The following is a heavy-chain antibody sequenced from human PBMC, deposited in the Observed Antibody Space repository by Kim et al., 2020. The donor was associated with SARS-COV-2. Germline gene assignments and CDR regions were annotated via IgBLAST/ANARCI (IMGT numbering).Heavy chain of an antibody. D-gene: IGHD3-16*02. Sequence: GGSLRLSCAASGFTFSSYSMNWVRQAPGKGLEWVSSISSSSSYIYYADSVKGRFTISRDNAKNSLYLQMNSLRAEDTAVYYCARSDDYVWGSYRPHWYFDLWGRGTLVTVSS. CDR2: ISSSSSYI. CDR1: GFTFSSYS. J-gene: IGHJ2*01. V-gene: IGHV3-21*01. CDR3: ARSDDYVWGSYRPHWYFDL.